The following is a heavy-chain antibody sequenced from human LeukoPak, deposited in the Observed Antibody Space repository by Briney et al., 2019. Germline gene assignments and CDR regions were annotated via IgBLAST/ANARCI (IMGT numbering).Heavy chain of an antibody. CDR1: GGSISDYY. CDR3: AREGRPSDY. V-gene: IGHV4-59*06. Sequence: SETLSLICTVSGGSISDYYWSWIRQPAGKGLEWIGHIYYSGSTYYNPSLESRVTISVDTSKNQFSLKLSSVTAADTAVYYCAREGRPSDYWGQGTLVTVSS. D-gene: IGHD5-24*01. CDR2: IYYSGST. J-gene: IGHJ4*02.